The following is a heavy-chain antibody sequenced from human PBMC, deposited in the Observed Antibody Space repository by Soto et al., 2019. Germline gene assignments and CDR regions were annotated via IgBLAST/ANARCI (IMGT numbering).Heavy chain of an antibody. J-gene: IGHJ4*02. CDR2: VFHTGNT. D-gene: IGHD7-27*01. CDR3: ARKAWVRFDY. Sequence: SETLSLTCAVSGDSISSSVSWTCVRQTPGKGLEWIGEVFHTGNTNYNPSLKSRVTMSVDKSTNEFSLKVTSVTAADTAIYYCARKAWVRFDYWGQGALVTVYS. CDR1: GDSISSSVS. V-gene: IGHV4-4*02.